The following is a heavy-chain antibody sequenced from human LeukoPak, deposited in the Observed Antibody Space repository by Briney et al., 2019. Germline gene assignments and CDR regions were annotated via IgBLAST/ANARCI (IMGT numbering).Heavy chain of an antibody. CDR1: GFTFSDYY. V-gene: IGHV3-11*01. D-gene: IGHD1-26*01. Sequence: GGSLRLTCAASGFTFSDYYMSWIRQAPGKGLEWVSYISSSGSTIYYADSVKGRFTISRDNAKNSLYLQMNSLRAEDTAVYYCAKGSGSYRYYFDYWGQGTLVTVSS. CDR2: ISSSGSTI. CDR3: AKGSGSYRYYFDY. J-gene: IGHJ4*02.